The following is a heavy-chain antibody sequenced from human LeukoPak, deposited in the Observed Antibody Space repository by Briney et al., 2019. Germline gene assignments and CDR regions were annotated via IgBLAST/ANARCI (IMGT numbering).Heavy chain of an antibody. CDR3: AKVLPLTFYYMDV. V-gene: IGHV3-30*02. CDR2: IRFDGGDK. Sequence: GSLRLSCVASGVTFGTYGLHWVRQAPGKGLEWVAFIRFDGGDKYYADSVKGRFTVSRDNSKNTLYLQMNSLRIEDTAMYYCAKVLPLTFYYMDVWGKGTTVTVSS. J-gene: IGHJ6*03. D-gene: IGHD4/OR15-4a*01. CDR1: GVTFGTYG.